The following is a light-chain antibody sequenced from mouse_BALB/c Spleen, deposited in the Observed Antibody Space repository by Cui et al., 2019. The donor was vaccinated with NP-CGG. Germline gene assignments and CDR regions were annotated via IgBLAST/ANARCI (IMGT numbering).Light chain of an antibody. V-gene: IGLV1*01. CDR3: ALWYSNHWV. J-gene: IGLJ1*01. CDR2: GTN. CDR1: TGAVTTSNY. Sequence: VVVKQASLTTSPGETVTLTCRSSTGAVTTSNYANWVQEKPNHLFTGLIGGTNNRAPGVPARFSGSLIGDKAALTITGAQTEDEAIYFCALWYSNHWVFGGGTKLTVL.